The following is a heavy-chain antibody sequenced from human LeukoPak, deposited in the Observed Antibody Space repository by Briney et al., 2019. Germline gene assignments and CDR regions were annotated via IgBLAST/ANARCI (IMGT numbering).Heavy chain of an antibody. J-gene: IGHJ4*02. V-gene: IGHV1-8*01. CDR2: MNPNSGNT. D-gene: IGHD3-16*01. CDR3: ARGSFMIRYFDY. CDR1: GYTFTSYD. Sequence: ASVKVSCKASGYTFTSYDINWVRQATGQGLEWMGWMNPNSGNTGYAQKLQGRVTMTTDTSTSTAYMELRSLRSDDTAVYYCARGSFMIRYFDYWGQGTLVTVSS.